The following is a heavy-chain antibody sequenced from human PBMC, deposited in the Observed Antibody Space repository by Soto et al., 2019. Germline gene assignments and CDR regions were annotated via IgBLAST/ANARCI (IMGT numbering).Heavy chain of an antibody. V-gene: IGHV3-30*18. CDR2: ISYDGTNK. CDR3: EKGVYRINWYDS. CDR1: GFMFSTYD. D-gene: IGHD6-13*01. J-gene: IGHJ5*02. Sequence: GGSLRLSCAASGFMFSTYDIHWARQAPGKGLEWVAVISYDGTNKYYADSVKGRFTISRDNSRDTLYLQMNSLRAEDTAVYYCEKGVYRINWYDSWGQGTLVTVSS.